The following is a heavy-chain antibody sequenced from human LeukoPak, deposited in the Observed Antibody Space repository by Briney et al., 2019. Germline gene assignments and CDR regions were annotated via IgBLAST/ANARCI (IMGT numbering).Heavy chain of an antibody. CDR2: INHSGST. Sequence: PSETLSLTCAVYGGSFSGYYWSWIRQPPGKGLEWIGEINHSGSTNYNPSLKSRVTISVDTSKNQFSLKLSSVTAADTAVYYCAIPRTGRSKPAFDIWGQGTMVTVSS. V-gene: IGHV4-34*01. J-gene: IGHJ3*02. CDR1: GGSFSGYY. D-gene: IGHD2/OR15-2a*01. CDR3: AIPRTGRSKPAFDI.